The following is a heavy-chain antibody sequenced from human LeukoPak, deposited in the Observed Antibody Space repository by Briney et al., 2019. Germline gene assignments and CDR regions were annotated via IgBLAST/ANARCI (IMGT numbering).Heavy chain of an antibody. J-gene: IGHJ4*02. Sequence: PGGSLRLTCAASGFTFSGYAMSWVRQAPGKGLEWVSAISGSGGSTYYADPVKGRFTISRDNARNSLHLQMNSLRAEDTAVYYCARVTSSGVYFFDYWGQGALITVSS. V-gene: IGHV3-23*01. CDR2: ISGSGGST. CDR1: GFTFSGYA. CDR3: ARVTSSGVYFFDY. D-gene: IGHD2-2*01.